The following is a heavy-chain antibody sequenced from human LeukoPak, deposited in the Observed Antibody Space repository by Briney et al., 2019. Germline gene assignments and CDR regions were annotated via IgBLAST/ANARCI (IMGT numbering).Heavy chain of an antibody. CDR1: GGSVSSSSYY. D-gene: IGHD3-22*01. V-gene: IGHV4-61*01. CDR3: GRVDSSGYKELIDY. Sequence: SETLSLTCSVSGGSVSSSSYYWGWIRQPPGKRLEWIGYIYYSGTTNYNPSLKSRVTISVDTSKNQFSLKLSSVTAADTAVYYCGRVDSSGYKELIDYWGQGTLVTVSS. CDR2: IYYSGTT. J-gene: IGHJ4*02.